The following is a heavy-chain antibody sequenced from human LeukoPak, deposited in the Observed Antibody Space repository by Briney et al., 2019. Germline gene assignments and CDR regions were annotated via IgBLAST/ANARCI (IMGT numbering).Heavy chain of an antibody. V-gene: IGHV4-30-4*01. Sequence: PSQTLSLTCTVSGGSISSGDYYWSWLRQPPGKGLEWIVYIYYSGSTYYNPSLKSRVTISVDTSKNQFSLKPSSVTAADTAVYYCARATSGYSGYPEYYFDYWGQGTLVTVSS. D-gene: IGHD5-12*01. CDR1: GGSISSGDYY. J-gene: IGHJ4*02. CDR3: ARATSGYSGYPEYYFDY. CDR2: IYYSGST.